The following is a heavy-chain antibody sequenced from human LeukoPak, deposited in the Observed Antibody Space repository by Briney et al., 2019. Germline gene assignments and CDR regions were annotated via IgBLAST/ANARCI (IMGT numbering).Heavy chain of an antibody. Sequence: ASVKVSCKASGYTFTSYGISWVRQAPGQGLEWMGWISAYNGNTNYAQKLQGRVTMTRDTSTSTVYMELSSLRSEDTAVYYCARVSDTAADWGQGTLVTVSS. CDR3: ARVSDTAAD. CDR2: ISAYNGNT. J-gene: IGHJ4*02. D-gene: IGHD5-18*01. CDR1: GYTFTSYG. V-gene: IGHV1-18*01.